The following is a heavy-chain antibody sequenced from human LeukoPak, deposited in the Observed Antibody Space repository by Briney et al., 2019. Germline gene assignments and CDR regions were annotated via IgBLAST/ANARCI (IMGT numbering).Heavy chain of an antibody. Sequence: GGSLRLSCAASGFTFSSYSMNWVRQAPGKGLEWVSSISSSSSNKYYADSVKGRFTISRDNAKNSLYLQMNSLRAEDTAVYYCARAIDYDILTGYYWPIDYWGQGTLVTVSS. CDR1: GFTFSSYS. V-gene: IGHV3-21*01. J-gene: IGHJ4*02. D-gene: IGHD3-9*01. CDR3: ARAIDYDILTGYYWPIDY. CDR2: ISSSSSNK.